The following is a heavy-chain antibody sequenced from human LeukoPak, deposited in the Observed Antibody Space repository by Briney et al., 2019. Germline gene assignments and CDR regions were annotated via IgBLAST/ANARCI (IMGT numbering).Heavy chain of an antibody. CDR3: GRDRTMVRGVVHYYYYGRDV. D-gene: IGHD3-10*01. CDR2: INHSGST. V-gene: IGHV4-34*01. J-gene: IGHJ6*02. CDR1: GCSFIGYY. Sequence: PSETLSLTCAVYGCSFIGYYWSWIRQPPGKGLEWIGEINHSGSTNYNPSLKSRVTISVDTSKNQFSLKLSSVTAADTAVYYCGRDRTMVRGVVHYYYYGRDVWGQGTTVTGSS.